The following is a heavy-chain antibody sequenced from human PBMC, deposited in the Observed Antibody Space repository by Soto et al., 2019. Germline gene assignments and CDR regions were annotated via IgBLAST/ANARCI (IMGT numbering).Heavy chain of an antibody. CDR1: GGSISSYY. CDR3: ARRTNYGTAWYPDC. J-gene: IGHJ4*02. D-gene: IGHD6-19*01. V-gene: IGHV4-59*08. Sequence: SETLSLTCTVSGGSISSYYWSWIRQPPGKGLEWIGYIYYSGSTNYNPSLKSRVTLSLDTSKIQFSLQLTSVTAADTAVYYCARRTNYGTAWYPDCWGQGTLVTVSS. CDR2: IYYSGST.